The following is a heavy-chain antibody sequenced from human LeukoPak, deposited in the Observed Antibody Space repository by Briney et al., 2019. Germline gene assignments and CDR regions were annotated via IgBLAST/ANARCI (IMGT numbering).Heavy chain of an antibody. V-gene: IGHV3-74*01. CDR1: GFTFSKYW. CDR3: ATKQWLAPPPDS. Sequence: GGSLRLSCAASGFTFSKYWMLWVCQGPGKGLESVSRINTDGTVTTYADSVKGRFTVSRDNADNTMFLQMNSVREEDTAVYYCATKQWLAPPPDSWGQGTPVTVSS. J-gene: IGHJ4*02. CDR2: INTDGTVT. D-gene: IGHD6-19*01.